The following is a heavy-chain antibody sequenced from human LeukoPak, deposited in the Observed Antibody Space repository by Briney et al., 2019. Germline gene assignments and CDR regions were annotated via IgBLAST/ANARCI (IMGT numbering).Heavy chain of an antibody. CDR3: ARGEYNWNYAGWYFDL. Sequence: SETLSLTCTVSGGSISSYYWSWIRQPPGKGLEWIGYIYYSGSTNYNPSLKSRVTISVDTSKNQFSLKLSSVTAADTAVYYCARGEYNWNYAGWYFDLWGRGTLATVSS. V-gene: IGHV4-59*01. CDR1: GGSISSYY. CDR2: IYYSGST. J-gene: IGHJ2*01. D-gene: IGHD1-7*01.